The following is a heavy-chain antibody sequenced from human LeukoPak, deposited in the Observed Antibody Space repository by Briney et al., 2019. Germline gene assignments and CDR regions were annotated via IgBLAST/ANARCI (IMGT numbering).Heavy chain of an antibody. CDR1: GFTFSSYA. Sequence: GGSLRLSCAASGFTFSSYAMTWVRQAPGKGLEWVSDISGSGGSTYYADSVKGRSTISRDNSKNTLYLQINSLRAEDTAVYYCARDQIRFLEWLDALDIWGQGTMVTVSS. D-gene: IGHD3-3*01. CDR2: ISGSGGST. CDR3: ARDQIRFLEWLDALDI. V-gene: IGHV3-23*01. J-gene: IGHJ3*02.